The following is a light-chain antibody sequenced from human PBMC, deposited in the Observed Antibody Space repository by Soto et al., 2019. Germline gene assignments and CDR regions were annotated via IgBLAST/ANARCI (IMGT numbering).Light chain of an antibody. CDR2: GNS. CDR1: SSNIGAGYD. J-gene: IGLJ3*02. Sequence: QSVLTQPPSVSGAPGQRVTISCTGSSSNIGAGYDVHWYQQLPGTAPKLLIYGNSNRPSWVPDRFSGSKSGTSASLAITGLQAEDEADYYCQAYDSSRVFGGGTKLTVL. CDR3: QAYDSSRV. V-gene: IGLV1-40*01.